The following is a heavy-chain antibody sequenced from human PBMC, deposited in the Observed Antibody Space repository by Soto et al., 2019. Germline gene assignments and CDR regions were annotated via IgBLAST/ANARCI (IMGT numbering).Heavy chain of an antibody. V-gene: IGHV4-61*01. CDR2: ISSSGST. CDR1: GNSVSSDSYY. J-gene: IGHJ4*02. Sequence: SETLSLTCTVSGNSVSSDSYYWTWIRQPPGKGLEWIGYISSSGSTKYNPSLKSRVTISRDTSSNQFSLELTSVTAADTAIYYCARDIRGYSRAFDYWGQGPLVTGSS. D-gene: IGHD5-18*01. CDR3: ARDIRGYSRAFDY.